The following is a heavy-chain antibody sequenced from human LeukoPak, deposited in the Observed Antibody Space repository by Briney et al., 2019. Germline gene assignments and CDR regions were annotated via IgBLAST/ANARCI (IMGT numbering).Heavy chain of an antibody. CDR1: GYTFTGYY. V-gene: IGHV1-2*06. CDR2: INPNSGGT. CDR3: ASQGIVVAGGPHYMDV. D-gene: IGHD3-22*01. J-gene: IGHJ6*03. Sequence: GASVKVSCKASGYTFTGYYMHWVRQAPGQGLEWMGRINPNSGGTNYAQKFQGRVTMTRDTSISTAYMELSRLRSDDTAVYYCASQGIVVAGGPHYMDVWGKGTTVTVSS.